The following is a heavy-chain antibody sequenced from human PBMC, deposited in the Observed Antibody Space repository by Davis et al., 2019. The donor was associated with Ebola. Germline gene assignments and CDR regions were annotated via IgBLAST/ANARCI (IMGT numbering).Heavy chain of an antibody. CDR3: ARDRGYYYYYMDV. J-gene: IGHJ6*03. D-gene: IGHD3-10*01. CDR2: ISAYNGNT. V-gene: IGHV1-18*01. CDR1: GYTFTSYG. Sequence: ASVKVSCKASGYTFTSYGISWVRQAPGQGLEWMGWISAYNGNTNYAQKFQGRVTMTRDTSISTAYMELSRLRSDDTAVYYCARDRGYYYYYMDVWGKGTTVTVSS.